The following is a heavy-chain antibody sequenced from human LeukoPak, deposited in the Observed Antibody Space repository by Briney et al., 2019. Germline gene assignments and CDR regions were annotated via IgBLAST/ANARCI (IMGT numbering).Heavy chain of an antibody. Sequence: PSETLSLTCTVSGYSISSGYYWSWIRQPPGKGLEWIGEINHSGSTNYNPSLKSRVTISVDTSKNQFSLKLSSVTAADTAVYYCARRRYYGSGSYSYWGQGTLVTVSS. CDR2: INHSGST. V-gene: IGHV4-38-2*02. CDR3: ARRRYYGSGSYSY. D-gene: IGHD3-10*01. J-gene: IGHJ4*02. CDR1: GYSISSGYY.